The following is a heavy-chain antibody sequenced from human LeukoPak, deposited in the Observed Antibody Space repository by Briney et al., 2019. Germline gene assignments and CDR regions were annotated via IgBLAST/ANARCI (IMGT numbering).Heavy chain of an antibody. CDR2: INPDGSST. Sequence: GGSLRLSCAASGFTFSSYWMHWVRQAPGKGLVWVSRINPDGSSTSYAGSVKGRFTISRDNAKNTLYLQTNSLRAEDTAVYYCARDLGWLQSYWGQGTLVTVSS. V-gene: IGHV3-74*01. D-gene: IGHD5-24*01. J-gene: IGHJ4*02. CDR3: ARDLGWLQSY. CDR1: GFTFSSYW.